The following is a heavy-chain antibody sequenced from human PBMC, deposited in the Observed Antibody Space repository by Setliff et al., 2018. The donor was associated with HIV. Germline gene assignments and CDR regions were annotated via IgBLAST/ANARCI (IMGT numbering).Heavy chain of an antibody. Sequence: ASVKVSCKASGGTFSNYGMSWVRQAPGQRLEWMGWINAGNDNTKYSQRLQGRVTITRDTSASTAYMELNSLRSDDTAVYYCARDHCSSSGCYEYSYYGMDVWGQGTTVTVSS. CDR2: INAGNDNT. D-gene: IGHD2-2*01. CDR1: GGTFSNYG. CDR3: ARDHCSSSGCYEYSYYGMDV. V-gene: IGHV1-3*01. J-gene: IGHJ6*02.